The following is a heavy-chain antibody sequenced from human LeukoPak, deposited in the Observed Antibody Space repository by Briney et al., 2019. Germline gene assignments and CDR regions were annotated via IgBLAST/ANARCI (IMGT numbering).Heavy chain of an antibody. CDR3: AKDRSQQLVRGYYYYGMDV. Sequence: GGSLRLSCAASGFTFSSYGMHWVRQAPGKGLEWVAVISYDGSNKYYADSVKGRFTISRGNSKNTLYLQMNSLRAEDTAVYYCAKDRSQQLVRGYYYYGMDVWGQGTTVTVSS. V-gene: IGHV3-30*18. D-gene: IGHD6-6*01. CDR1: GFTFSSYG. J-gene: IGHJ6*02. CDR2: ISYDGSNK.